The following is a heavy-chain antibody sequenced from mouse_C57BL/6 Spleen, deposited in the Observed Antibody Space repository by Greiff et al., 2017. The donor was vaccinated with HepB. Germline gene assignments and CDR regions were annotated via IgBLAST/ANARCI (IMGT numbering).Heavy chain of an antibody. D-gene: IGHD1-1*01. CDR3: ARGDYGSSYVYAMDY. CDR1: GFTFSDYG. CDR2: ISSGSSTI. J-gene: IGHJ4*01. Sequence: EVKLMESGGGLVKPGGSLKLSCAASGFTFSDYGMHWVRQAPEKGLEWVAYISSGSSTIYYADTVKGRFTISRDNAKNTLFLQMTSLRSEDTAMYYCARGDYGSSYVYAMDYWGQGTSVTVSS. V-gene: IGHV5-17*01.